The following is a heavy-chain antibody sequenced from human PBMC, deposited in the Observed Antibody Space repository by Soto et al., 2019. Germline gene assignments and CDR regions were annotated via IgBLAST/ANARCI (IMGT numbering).Heavy chain of an antibody. CDR1: GFTFSNAW. D-gene: IGHD1-1*01. Sequence: GGSLRLSCAASGFTFSNAWMNWVRQAPGKGLEWVGRIKSKTDGGTTDYAAPVKGRFTISRDDSKNTLYLQMNSLKTEDTAVYYCTTDLDYQRYGMDVWGQGTTVTVSS. CDR3: TTDLDYQRYGMDV. CDR2: IKSKTDGGTT. J-gene: IGHJ6*02. V-gene: IGHV3-15*07.